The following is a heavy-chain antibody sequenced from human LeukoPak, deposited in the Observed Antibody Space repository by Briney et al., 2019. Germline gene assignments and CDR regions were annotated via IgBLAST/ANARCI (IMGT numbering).Heavy chain of an antibody. J-gene: IGHJ4*02. CDR3: AKDAPVNIVVVPAANS. CDR2: ISGSGGST. V-gene: IGHV3-23*01. D-gene: IGHD2-2*01. CDR1: GFTFSSYA. Sequence: GGSLRLSCAASGFTFSSYAMSWVRQAPGKGLEWVSAISGSGGSTYYADSVKGRFTISRDNSKNTLYLKMNSLRAEDTVVYYCAKDAPVNIVVVPAANSWGQGTLVTVSS.